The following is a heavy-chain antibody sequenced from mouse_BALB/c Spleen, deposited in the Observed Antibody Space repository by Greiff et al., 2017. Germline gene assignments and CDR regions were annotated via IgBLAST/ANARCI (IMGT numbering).Heavy chain of an antibody. Sequence: QVQLQQSGPGLVAPSQSLSITCTVSGFSLTGYGVNWVRQPPGKGLEWLGMIWGDGSTDYNSALKSRLSISKDNSKSQVFLKMNSLQTDDTARYYCARDFLITTATDWYFDVWGAGTTVTVSS. V-gene: IGHV2-6-7*01. CDR2: IWGDGST. J-gene: IGHJ1*01. CDR1: GFSLTGYG. D-gene: IGHD1-2*01. CDR3: ARDFLITTATDWYFDV.